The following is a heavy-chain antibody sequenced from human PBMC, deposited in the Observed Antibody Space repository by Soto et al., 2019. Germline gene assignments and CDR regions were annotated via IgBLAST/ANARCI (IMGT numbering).Heavy chain of an antibody. J-gene: IGHJ4*02. Sequence: SETLSLTCAVSGGSISSSNWWSWVRQPPGKGLEWIGEIYHSGSTNYNPSLKSRVTISVDKSKNQFSLKLTSVTAVDTAVYYCARREIQGPIDYWGQGTLVTAPQ. CDR1: GGSISSSNW. V-gene: IGHV4-4*02. CDR2: IYHSGST. D-gene: IGHD1-26*01. CDR3: ARREIQGPIDY.